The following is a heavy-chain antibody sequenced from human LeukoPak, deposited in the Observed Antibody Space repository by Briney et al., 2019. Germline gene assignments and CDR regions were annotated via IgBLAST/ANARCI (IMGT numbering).Heavy chain of an antibody. CDR3: ARLLMFYGSGSYYFGNWFDP. V-gene: IGHV4-39*01. D-gene: IGHD3-10*01. J-gene: IGHJ5*02. CDR2: IYYSGST. Sequence: PSGTLSLTCTVSGGSISSSSYYWGWIRQPPGKGLEWIGSIYYSGSTYYNPSLKSRVTISVDTSKNQFSLKLSSVTAADTAVYYCARLLMFYGSGSYYFGNWFDPWGQGTLVTVSS. CDR1: GGSISSSSYY.